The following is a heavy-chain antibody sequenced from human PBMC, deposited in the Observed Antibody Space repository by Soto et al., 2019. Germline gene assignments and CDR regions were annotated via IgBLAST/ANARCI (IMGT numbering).Heavy chain of an antibody. CDR1: GFTVSSNY. CDR2: IYSGGST. CDR3: ARSVRYIHWLLRPNWFDP. D-gene: IGHD3-9*01. V-gene: IGHV3-66*01. Sequence: EVQLVESGGGLVQPGGALRRSCAASGFTVSSNYMSWVRQAPGKGLEWVSVIYSGGSTYYADSVKGRFTISRDNSKNTLYLQMNSLRAEDTAVYYCARSVRYIHWLLRPNWFDPWGQGTLVTVSS. J-gene: IGHJ5*02.